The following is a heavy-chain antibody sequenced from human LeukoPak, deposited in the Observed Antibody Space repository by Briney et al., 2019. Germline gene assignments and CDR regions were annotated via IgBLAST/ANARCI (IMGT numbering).Heavy chain of an antibody. Sequence: GGSLRLSCAATGFTFSSYAMSWVRQAPGKGLEWVSAISGSGGSTYYADSVKGRFTISRDNSKNTLYLQMNSLRAEDTAVYYCAKYGSGSYLGYFDYWGQGTLVTVSS. CDR3: AKYGSGSYLGYFDY. CDR1: GFTFSSYA. J-gene: IGHJ4*02. D-gene: IGHD3-10*01. V-gene: IGHV3-23*01. CDR2: ISGSGGST.